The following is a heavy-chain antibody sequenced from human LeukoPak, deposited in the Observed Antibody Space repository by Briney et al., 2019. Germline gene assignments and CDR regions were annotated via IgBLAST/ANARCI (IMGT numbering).Heavy chain of an antibody. CDR1: GGSISSSSYY. CDR3: ARRRWGAIGAFDI. Sequence: PSETLSLTCTVSGGSISSSSYYWGWIRQPPGKGLEWIGSIYYSGSTYYNPSLKSRVTMSVDTSKNQFSLKLSSVTAADTAVYYCARRRWGAIGAFDIWGQGTMVTVSS. D-gene: IGHD1-26*01. CDR2: IYYSGST. J-gene: IGHJ3*02. V-gene: IGHV4-39*07.